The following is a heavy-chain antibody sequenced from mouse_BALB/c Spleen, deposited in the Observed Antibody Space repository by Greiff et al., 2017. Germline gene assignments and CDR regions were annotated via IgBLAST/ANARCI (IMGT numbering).Heavy chain of an antibody. J-gene: IGHJ3*01. CDR1: GFSLSTSGMG. Sequence: QVTLKVSGPGILQPSQTLSLTCSFSGFSLSTSGMGVSWIRQPSGKGLEWLAHIYWDDDKRYNPSLKSRLTISKDTSSNQVFLKITSVDTADTATYYCARREERDGNFFYWGQGTLVTVSA. CDR3: ARREERDGNFFY. V-gene: IGHV8-12*01. D-gene: IGHD2-1*01. CDR2: IYWDDDK.